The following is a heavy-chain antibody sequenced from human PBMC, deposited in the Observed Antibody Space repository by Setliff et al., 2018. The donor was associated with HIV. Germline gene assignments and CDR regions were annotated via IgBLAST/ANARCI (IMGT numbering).Heavy chain of an antibody. V-gene: IGHV5-51*01. Sequence: GESLKISCKGSGYIFSSYWIAWVRQMPGKGLEWMGIIYPGDSDTRYSPSFQGQVTISAIGSISTAYLQWSSLEASDTAIYYWATSDYGGNSGHFQHWGQGTLVTVSS. CDR2: IYPGDSDT. CDR1: GYIFSSYW. J-gene: IGHJ1*01. D-gene: IGHD4-17*01. CDR3: ATSDYGGNSGHFQH.